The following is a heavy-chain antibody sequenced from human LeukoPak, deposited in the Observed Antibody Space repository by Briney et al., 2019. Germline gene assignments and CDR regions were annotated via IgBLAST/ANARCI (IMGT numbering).Heavy chain of an antibody. CDR2: IYYSGST. J-gene: IGHJ4*02. CDR3: ARDRQYYDSSGYYYRIFDH. V-gene: IGHV4-59*01. D-gene: IGHD3-22*01. Sequence: SETLSLTCTVSGGSISSYYWSWIRQPPGKGLEWIGYIYYSGSTNYNPSLKSRVTISVDTSKNQFSLKLSSVTAADTAVYYCARDRQYYDSSGYYYRIFDHWGQGTLVTVSS. CDR1: GGSISSYY.